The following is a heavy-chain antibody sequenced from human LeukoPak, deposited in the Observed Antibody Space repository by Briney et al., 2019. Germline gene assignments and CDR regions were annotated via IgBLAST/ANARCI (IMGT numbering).Heavy chain of an antibody. Sequence: GGSLRLSCAASGFTVSGNYMSWVRQAPGKGLGWVSLLYSGGSTYYADSVKGRFSISRDNSKNTLYLQMNSLRAEDTAVYYCASRDKGYYYGMDVWGQGTTVTVSS. CDR2: LYSGGST. V-gene: IGHV3-66*01. CDR3: ASRDKGYYYGMDV. J-gene: IGHJ6*02. D-gene: IGHD5-24*01. CDR1: GFTVSGNY.